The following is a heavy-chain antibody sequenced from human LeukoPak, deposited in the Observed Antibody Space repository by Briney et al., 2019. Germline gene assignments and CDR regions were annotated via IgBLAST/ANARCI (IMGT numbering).Heavy chain of an antibody. CDR2: IKQDGSEK. Sequence: GGSLRLSCAASGFTFSSYWMSWARQAPGKGLEWVANIKQDGSEKYYVDSVKGRFTISRDNAKNSLYLQMNSLRAEDTAVYYCARARWLQSNYFDYWGQGTLVTVSS. V-gene: IGHV3-7*01. D-gene: IGHD5-24*01. CDR1: GFTFSSYW. J-gene: IGHJ4*02. CDR3: ARARWLQSNYFDY.